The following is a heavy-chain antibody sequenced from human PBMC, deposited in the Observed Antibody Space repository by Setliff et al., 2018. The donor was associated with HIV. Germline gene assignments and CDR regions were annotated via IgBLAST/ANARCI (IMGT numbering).Heavy chain of an antibody. CDR3: ASNWQYYYDSSGYPFDY. V-gene: IGHV4-38-2*02. CDR1: GGSISSYY. CDR2: IYHSGST. D-gene: IGHD3-22*01. J-gene: IGHJ4*02. Sequence: SETLSLTCNVSGGSISSYYWGWIRQPPGKGLEWIGSIYHSGSTYYNPSLKSRVTISVDTSKNQFSLKLSSVTAADTAVYYCASNWQYYYDSSGYPFDYWGQGTLVTVSS.